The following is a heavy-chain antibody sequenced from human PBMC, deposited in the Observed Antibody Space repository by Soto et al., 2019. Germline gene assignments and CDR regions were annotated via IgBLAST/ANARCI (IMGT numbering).Heavy chain of an antibody. CDR2: INPNSGGT. J-gene: IGHJ6*02. CDR3: ARDVSGPGATYVMDV. V-gene: IGHV1-2*02. CDR1: GYTFTGYY. Sequence: ASVKVSCKASGYTFTGYYMHWVRQAPGQGLEWMGWINPNSGGTNYAQKFQGRVTMTRDTSISTAYMELSRLRSDDTAVYYCARDVSGPGATYVMDVWGQGTTVTVSS. D-gene: IGHD2-2*01.